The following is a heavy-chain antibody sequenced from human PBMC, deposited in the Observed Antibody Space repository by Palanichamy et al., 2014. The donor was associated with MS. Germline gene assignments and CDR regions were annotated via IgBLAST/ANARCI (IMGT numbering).Heavy chain of an antibody. D-gene: IGHD2-15*01. J-gene: IGHJ3*02. V-gene: IGHV1-18*01. Sequence: QVQLVQSGPEVKKPGASVKVSCETSGYTFINYGINWVRQAPGQGLEWMGWISAYNGNTKYAQNLQDRVTMTTDTSTSTAYMELRSLRSDDTAVYYCARPLFCSGGSCRADAFDIWGQGTMVTVSS. CDR1: GYTFINYG. CDR2: ISAYNGNT. CDR3: ARPLFCSGGSCRADAFDI.